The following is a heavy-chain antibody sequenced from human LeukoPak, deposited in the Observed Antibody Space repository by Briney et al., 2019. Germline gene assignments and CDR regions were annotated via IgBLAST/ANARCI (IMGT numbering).Heavy chain of an antibody. CDR3: AELGITMIGGV. CDR2: ISGSGDNT. D-gene: IGHD3-10*02. Sequence: GGSLRLSCAASGFTFSSYAMNWVRQAPGKGLEWISSISGSGDNTYYADSVKGRFTISRDNSKNSLYLQMNSLRAEDTAVYYCAELGITMIGGVWGKGTTVTISS. J-gene: IGHJ6*04. V-gene: IGHV3-23*01. CDR1: GFTFSSYA.